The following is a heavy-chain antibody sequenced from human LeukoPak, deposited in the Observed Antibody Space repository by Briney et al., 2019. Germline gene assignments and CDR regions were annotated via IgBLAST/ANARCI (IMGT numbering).Heavy chain of an antibody. CDR3: ARRVVGGYCSSTSCYAWFDP. D-gene: IGHD2-2*01. J-gene: IGHJ5*02. Sequence: WIXXGRQMXXKGLEWMGXXXXXXSDTRYSPSFQGQVTISADKSISTAYLQWSSLKASDTAMYYCARRVVGGYCSSTSCYAWFDPWGQGTLVTVSS. CDR1: W. CDR2: XXXXXSDT. V-gene: IGHV5-51*01.